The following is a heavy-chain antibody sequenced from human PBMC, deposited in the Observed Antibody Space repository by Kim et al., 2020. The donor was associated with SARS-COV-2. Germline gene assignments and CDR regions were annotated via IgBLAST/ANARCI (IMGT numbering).Heavy chain of an antibody. CDR1: GGTFSSYA. D-gene: IGHD3-22*01. J-gene: IGHJ5*02. V-gene: IGHV1-69*04. CDR3: ARDWPSGRTGIPTRAMIVVLHRGWLDP. CDR2: IIPILGIA. Sequence: SVKVSCKASGGTFSSYAISWVRQVPGQGLERMGRIIPILGIANYAQKFQGRVTITADKSTSTAYMELSSLRSEDTAVYYCARDWPSGRTGIPTRAMIVVLHRGWLDPWGQGTQDTVSA.